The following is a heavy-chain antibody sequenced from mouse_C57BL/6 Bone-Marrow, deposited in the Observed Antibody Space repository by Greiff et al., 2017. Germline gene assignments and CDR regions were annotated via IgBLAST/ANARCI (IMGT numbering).Heavy chain of an antibody. D-gene: IGHD2-4*01. V-gene: IGHV5-15*01. CDR2: ISNLAYSI. Sequence: DVKLQESGGGLVQPGGSLKLSCAASGFTFSDYGMAWVRQAPRKGPEWVAFISNLAYSIYYADTVTGRFTISRENAKNTLYLEMSSLRSEDTAMYYCARHGDDYGGFAYWGQGTLVTVSA. CDR3: ARHGDDYGGFAY. J-gene: IGHJ3*01. CDR1: GFTFSDYG.